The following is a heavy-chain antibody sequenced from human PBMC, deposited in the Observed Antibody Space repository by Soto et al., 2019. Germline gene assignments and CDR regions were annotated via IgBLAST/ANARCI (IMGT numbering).Heavy chain of an antibody. Sequence: EVQLVESGGGLVQPGRSLRLSCAASGFTFDDYAMHWVRQAPGKGLEWVSGISWNSGSIGYADSVKGRFTISRDNAKNSLYLQMNRLRAEDTALYYCAKGTWYQLPPFSYFDYWGQGTLVTVSS. CDR1: GFTFDDYA. CDR3: AKGTWYQLPPFSYFDY. J-gene: IGHJ4*02. CDR2: ISWNSGSI. D-gene: IGHD2-2*01. V-gene: IGHV3-9*01.